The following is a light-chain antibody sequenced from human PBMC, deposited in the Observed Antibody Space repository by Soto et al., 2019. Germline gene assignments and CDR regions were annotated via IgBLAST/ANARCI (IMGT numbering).Light chain of an antibody. CDR2: GAS. CDR3: QQYNNWLT. V-gene: IGKV3-15*01. Sequence: EIGMTQSPATLSVSPGERATLSCRASQSVRSNLAWYQQKPGQAPRLLIYGASTRATGIPARFSGSGSGTDFTLTISSLQSEDFALYYCQQYNNWLTFGGGTKVEIK. J-gene: IGKJ4*01. CDR1: QSVRSN.